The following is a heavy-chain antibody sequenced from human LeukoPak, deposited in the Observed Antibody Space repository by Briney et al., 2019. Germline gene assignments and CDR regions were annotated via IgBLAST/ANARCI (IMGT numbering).Heavy chain of an antibody. D-gene: IGHD6-13*01. CDR1: GGSISSSSYY. V-gene: IGHV4-61*05. Sequence: PSETLSLTCTVSGGSISSSSYYWGWIRQPPGKGLEWIRYIYFSGSTSYNPSLKSRVTISVDTSKNQFSLKLSSVTAADTAVYYCARAKRSRAAAGPRGDYMDVWGKGTTVTVSS. J-gene: IGHJ6*03. CDR2: IYFSGST. CDR3: ARAKRSRAAAGPRGDYMDV.